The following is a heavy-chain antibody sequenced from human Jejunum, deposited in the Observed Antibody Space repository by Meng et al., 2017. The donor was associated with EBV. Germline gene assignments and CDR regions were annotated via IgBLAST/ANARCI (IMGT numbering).Heavy chain of an antibody. CDR2: MNPSNGKT. D-gene: IGHD3-3*01. J-gene: IGHJ5*02. Sequence: GAMGPDGGEWKKAGGSVKVVCKASGFTFTNYDINWVRQASGQGLEWMGWMNPSNGKTGYAQKFQGRVTMTRDASTSTAYMELSSLRSDDTAVYFCARGAQPIDLWGQGTLVTVSS. V-gene: IGHV1-8*01. CDR1: GFTFTNYD. CDR3: ARGAQPIDL.